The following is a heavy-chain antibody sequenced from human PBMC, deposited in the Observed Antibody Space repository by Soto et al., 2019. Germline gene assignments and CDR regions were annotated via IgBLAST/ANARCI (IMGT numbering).Heavy chain of an antibody. CDR1: GYTFTSYG. CDR3: AREAYCTSTSCYNYGMDV. V-gene: IGHV1-18*04. J-gene: IGHJ6*02. Sequence: QVQLVQSGAEVKKPGASVKVSCKASGYTFTSYGISWVRQAPGQGLEWMGWISAYNGNTNYAQKLQGRVTMTTDTSTSTAYMELRSLRSDDTAVYYCAREAYCTSTSCYNYGMDVWGQGTTVTVSS. D-gene: IGHD2-2*02. CDR2: ISAYNGNT.